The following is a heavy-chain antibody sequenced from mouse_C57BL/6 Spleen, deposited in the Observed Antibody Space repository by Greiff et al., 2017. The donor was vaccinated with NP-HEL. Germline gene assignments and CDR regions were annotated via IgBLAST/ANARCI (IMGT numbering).Heavy chain of an antibody. CDR1: GFSLTSYG. V-gene: IGHV2-2*01. J-gene: IGHJ4*01. CDR3: ARSPVVDYYAMDY. CDR2: IWSGGST. Sequence: VKLMESGPGLVQPSQSLSITCTVSGFSLTSYGVHWVRQSPGKGLEWLGVIWSGGSTDYNAAFISRLSISKDNSKSQVFFKMNSLQADDTAIYYCARSPVVDYYAMDYWGQGTSVTVSS. D-gene: IGHD1-1*01.